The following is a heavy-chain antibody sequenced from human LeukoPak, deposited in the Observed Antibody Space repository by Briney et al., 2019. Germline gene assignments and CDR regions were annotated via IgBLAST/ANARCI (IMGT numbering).Heavy chain of an antibody. D-gene: IGHD3-22*01. V-gene: IGHV3-30*01. CDR1: GFTFSSYA. CDR3: ARDYYDSSVKGYYFHY. J-gene: IGHJ4*02. CDR2: ISYDGSNK. Sequence: GRSLRLSCAASGFTFSSYAMHWVRQAPGKGLEWVAVISYDGSNKYYADSVKGRFTISRDNSKNTLYLQMNSLRAEDTAVYYCARDYYDSSVKGYYFHYWGQGTLVTVSS.